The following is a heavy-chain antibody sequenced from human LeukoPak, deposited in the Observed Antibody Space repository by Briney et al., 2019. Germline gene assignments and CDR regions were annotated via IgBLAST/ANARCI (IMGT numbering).Heavy chain of an antibody. CDR1: GFTFRDYY. Sequence: KSGGSLRLSCAASGFTFRDYYMSWIRQAPGGGREWVSYISSSGSRIYNADSVKGRFTISRDNAKNSLYLQMNSLRAEDTAVYYCARAFNDAFDIWGQGTMVTVSS. CDR3: ARAFNDAFDI. V-gene: IGHV3-11*04. J-gene: IGHJ3*02. CDR2: ISSSGSRI.